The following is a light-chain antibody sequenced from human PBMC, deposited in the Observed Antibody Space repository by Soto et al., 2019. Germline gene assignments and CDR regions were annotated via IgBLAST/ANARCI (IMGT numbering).Light chain of an antibody. CDR3: QQSYSTPQT. CDR1: QSISSY. V-gene: IGKV1-39*01. J-gene: IGKJ1*01. CDR2: AAS. Sequence: DIQMTQSPSSLSASVGDRVTITCRASQSISSYLNWYQQKPGKAPKLLIYAASSLQSGVPSRFSGSGSGTDFXLTXSSLQPEDFATYYCQQSYSTPQTFGQGTKVDIK.